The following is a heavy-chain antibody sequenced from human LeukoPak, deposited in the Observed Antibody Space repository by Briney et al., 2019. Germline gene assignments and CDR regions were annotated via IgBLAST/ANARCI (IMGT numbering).Heavy chain of an antibody. CDR1: GYTLSELS. J-gene: IGHJ4*02. V-gene: IGHV1-46*01. CDR2: INPSGGST. D-gene: IGHD3-9*01. CDR3: ARGYDILTGYPEGY. Sequence: ASVKVSRKVSGYTLSELSMHWVRQAPGQGLEWMGIINPSGGSTSYAQKFQGRVTMTRDTSTSTVYMELSSLRSEDTAVYYCARGYDILTGYPEGYWGQGTLVTVSS.